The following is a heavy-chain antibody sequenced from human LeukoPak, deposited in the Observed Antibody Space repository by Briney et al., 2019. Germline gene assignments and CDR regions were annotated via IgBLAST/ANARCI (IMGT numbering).Heavy chain of an antibody. D-gene: IGHD3-22*01. J-gene: IGHJ5*02. CDR2: IYYSGST. CDR3: AARFYDSSGYYPGWFDP. Sequence: SETLSLTCTVSGGSISSSSYYWGWIRQPPGKGLEWIGSIYYSGSTYYNPSLKSRVTISVDTSKNQFSRKLSSVTAPDTAVYYCAARFYDSSGYYPGWFDPWGQGTLVTVSS. CDR1: GGSISSSSYY. V-gene: IGHV4-39*07.